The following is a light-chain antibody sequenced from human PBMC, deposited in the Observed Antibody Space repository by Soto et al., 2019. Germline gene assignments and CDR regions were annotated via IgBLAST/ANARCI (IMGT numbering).Light chain of an antibody. CDR3: QQYSSSPPEFT. Sequence: EIVLTQSPGTLSLSPGERATLSCRASQSISSSYLAWYQQRPGHAPRLLIFGASYRATGIPDRFSGSGSGTDFTLTISRLEPEDFAVYYCQQYSSSPPEFTFGPGTRVDSK. J-gene: IGKJ3*01. CDR1: QSISSSY. V-gene: IGKV3-20*01. CDR2: GAS.